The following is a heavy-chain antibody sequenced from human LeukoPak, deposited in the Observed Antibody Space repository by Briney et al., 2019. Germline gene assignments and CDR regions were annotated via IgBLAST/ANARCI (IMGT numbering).Heavy chain of an antibody. Sequence: PSETLSLTCTVSGGSISSYYWSWIRQPPGKGLEWIGYIYYSGSTNYNPSLKSRVTISVGTSKNQFSLKLSSVTAADTAVYYCARDLVGYYFDYWGQGTLVTVSS. D-gene: IGHD3-9*01. V-gene: IGHV4-59*01. CDR1: GGSISSYY. J-gene: IGHJ4*02. CDR2: IYYSGST. CDR3: ARDLVGYYFDY.